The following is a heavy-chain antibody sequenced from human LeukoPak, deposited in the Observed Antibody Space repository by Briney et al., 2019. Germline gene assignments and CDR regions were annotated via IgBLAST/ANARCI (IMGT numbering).Heavy chain of an antibody. D-gene: IGHD3-22*01. CDR1: GFTFSSYG. V-gene: IGHV3-30*02. Sequence: PGGSLRLSCAASGFTFSSYGMHWVRQAPGKGLEWVAFIRYDGSNRYYADSVKGRFTISRDNSKNTLYLQMNSLRAEDTAVYYCAKIRGTFYYYDSSGYLDYWGQGTLVTVSS. J-gene: IGHJ4*02. CDR2: IRYDGSNR. CDR3: AKIRGTFYYYDSSGYLDY.